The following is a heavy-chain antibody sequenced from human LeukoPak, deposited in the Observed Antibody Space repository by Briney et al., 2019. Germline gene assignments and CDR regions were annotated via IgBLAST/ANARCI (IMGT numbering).Heavy chain of an antibody. CDR2: ISAYNGNT. J-gene: IGHJ6*03. CDR3: ARAPIWGGMVTYYYMDV. CDR1: GYTFTSYY. D-gene: IGHD3-16*01. V-gene: IGHV1-18*04. Sequence: GASVKVSCKASGYTFTSYYMHWVRQAPGQGLEWMGWISAYNGNTNYAQKLQGRVTMTTDTSTTTAYMELSSLRSEDTAVYYCARAPIWGGMVTYYYMDVWGKGTTVTISS.